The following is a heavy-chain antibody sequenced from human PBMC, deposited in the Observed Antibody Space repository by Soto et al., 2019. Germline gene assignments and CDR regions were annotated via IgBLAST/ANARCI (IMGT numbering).Heavy chain of an antibody. J-gene: IGHJ4*02. CDR1: GYTFTSYA. CDR3: ARPPGYNPGESDY. Sequence: ASVKVSCKASGYTFTSYAIHWVRQAPGQRLEWMAWINAGSGNTKYSQKFQGRVTITRDTSASTAYMELNSLRSEDTAVYYCARPPGYNPGESDYWGQGTLVTVHS. V-gene: IGHV1-3*01. D-gene: IGHD3-10*01. CDR2: INAGSGNT.